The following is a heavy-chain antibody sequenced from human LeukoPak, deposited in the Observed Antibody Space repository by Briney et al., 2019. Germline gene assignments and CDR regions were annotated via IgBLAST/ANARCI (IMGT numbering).Heavy chain of an antibody. Sequence: PGGSLRLSCAASGFTVSSNYMSWVRQAPGKGLEWVSVIYSGGSTYYADSVKGRFTISRDNAKNSLYLQMNSLRAEDTAVYYCARGHRTIAARPVPLISWGQGTLVTVSS. D-gene: IGHD6-6*01. V-gene: IGHV3-66*01. CDR2: IYSGGST. J-gene: IGHJ5*02. CDR1: GFTVSSNY. CDR3: ARGHRTIAARPVPLIS.